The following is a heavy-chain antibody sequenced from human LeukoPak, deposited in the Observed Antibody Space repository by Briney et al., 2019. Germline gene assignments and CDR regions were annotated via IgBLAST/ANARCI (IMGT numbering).Heavy chain of an antibody. CDR1: GFTFSSYA. J-gene: IGHJ4*02. D-gene: IGHD3-3*01. Sequence: GGSLRLSCAASGFTFSSYAMSWVRQAPGKGLEWVSAMSGSGGSTYYADSVKGRFTISRDNSKNTLYLQMNSLRAEDTAVYCCAKLVGFGVVIITGYYFDYWGQGTLVTVSS. V-gene: IGHV3-23*01. CDR3: AKLVGFGVVIITGYYFDY. CDR2: MSGSGGST.